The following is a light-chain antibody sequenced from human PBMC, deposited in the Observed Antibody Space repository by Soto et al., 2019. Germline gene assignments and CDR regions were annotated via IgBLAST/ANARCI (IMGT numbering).Light chain of an antibody. Sequence: AIPLTQSPSSLSASVGDRVTITCRASQGISSALAWYQQKPGKAPKLLIYDASSLESGVPSRFSGSGSGSDFTLTISRLQPEDFATYYCQQFNSYPQTFGGGTKVEIK. J-gene: IGKJ4*01. V-gene: IGKV1-13*02. CDR3: QQFNSYPQT. CDR2: DAS. CDR1: QGISSA.